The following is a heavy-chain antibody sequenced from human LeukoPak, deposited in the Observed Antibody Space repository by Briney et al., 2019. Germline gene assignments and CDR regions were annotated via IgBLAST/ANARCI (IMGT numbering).Heavy chain of an antibody. CDR2: ISNDGNNE. D-gene: IGHD3-3*01. J-gene: IGHJ4*02. CDR1: GFTFSNYA. CDR3: VTAGGGYDFWSGYYV. V-gene: IGHV3-30-3*01. Sequence: GSLRLSCAASGFTFSNYAMHWVRQAPGKGLEWVAVISNDGNNEYYAASVKGRFTISRDNSKNTLYLQMISLRAEDTAIYYCVTAGGGYDFWSGYYVWGQGTQVTVSS.